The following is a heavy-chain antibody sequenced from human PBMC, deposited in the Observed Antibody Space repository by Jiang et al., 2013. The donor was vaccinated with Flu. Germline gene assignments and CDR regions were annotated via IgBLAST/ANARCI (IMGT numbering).Heavy chain of an antibody. J-gene: IGHJ4*02. V-gene: IGHV1-18*01. CDR3: ARVTSYQPGETDY. D-gene: IGHD1-26*01. Sequence: GQGLEWMGWISAYNGNTNYAQKLQGRVTMTTDTSTSTAYMELRSLRSDDTAAYYCARVTSYQPGETDYWGQGTLVTVSS. CDR2: ISAYNGNT.